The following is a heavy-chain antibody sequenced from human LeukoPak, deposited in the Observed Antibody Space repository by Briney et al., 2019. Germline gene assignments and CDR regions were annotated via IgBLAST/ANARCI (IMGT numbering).Heavy chain of an antibody. CDR2: IKQDGSEK. Sequence: GGSLGLSCAGSGFIFSNYWMTWVRQAPGKGLEWVANIKQDGSEKNYVDSVKGRFTISRDNAKNSLYLQMNSLRAEDTAVYYCAGPPQAGPFDYWGQGTLVTVSS. CDR1: GFIFSNYW. V-gene: IGHV3-7*01. CDR3: AGPPQAGPFDY. D-gene: IGHD6-19*01. J-gene: IGHJ4*02.